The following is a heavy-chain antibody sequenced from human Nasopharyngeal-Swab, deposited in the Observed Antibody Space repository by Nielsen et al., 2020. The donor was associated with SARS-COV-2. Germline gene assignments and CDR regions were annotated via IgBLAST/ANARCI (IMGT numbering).Heavy chain of an antibody. CDR2: ISSNGGST. V-gene: IGHV3-64D*06. CDR1: GFTFSSYA. D-gene: IGHD6-19*01. Sequence: GESLNISCSASGFTFSSYAMHCVRQAPGKGLEYVSAISSNGGSTYYADSVKGRFTISRDNSKNTLYLQMSSLRAEDTAVYYCVKDPVSSGYYYYYYYMDVWGKGTTVTVSS. CDR3: VKDPVSSGYYYYYYYMDV. J-gene: IGHJ6*03.